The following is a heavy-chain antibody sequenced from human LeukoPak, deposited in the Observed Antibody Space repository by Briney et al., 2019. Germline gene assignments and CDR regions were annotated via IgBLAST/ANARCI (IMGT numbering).Heavy chain of an antibody. Sequence: PSETLSLTCAVYGGCFSGYYWSWIRLPPGKGLEWIGEINHRGSTNYNPSLKSRVTISVDTSKNQFSLKLSSVTAADTAVYYCARTTEAHSWQTRYYSYYMDVWGKGTTVTVSS. V-gene: IGHV4-34*01. CDR1: GGCFSGYY. D-gene: IGHD6-13*01. J-gene: IGHJ6*03. CDR3: ARTTEAHSWQTRYYSYYMDV. CDR2: INHRGST.